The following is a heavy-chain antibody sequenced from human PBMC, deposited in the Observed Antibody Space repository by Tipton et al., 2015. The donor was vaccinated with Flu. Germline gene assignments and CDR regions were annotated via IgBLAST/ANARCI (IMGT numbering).Heavy chain of an antibody. Sequence: LRLSCTVSGAFFTSYYWNWIRQPPGKGLEWIGYIYNSQYTKYNPSLRSRVTISVDTSKKQFSLQLRSVTAADTAVYYCARDPSLGMPDYFDYWGQGTLVTASS. CDR3: ARDPSLGMPDYFDY. D-gene: IGHD2-2*01. J-gene: IGHJ4*02. V-gene: IGHV4-59*12. CDR1: GAFFTSYY. CDR2: IYNSQYT.